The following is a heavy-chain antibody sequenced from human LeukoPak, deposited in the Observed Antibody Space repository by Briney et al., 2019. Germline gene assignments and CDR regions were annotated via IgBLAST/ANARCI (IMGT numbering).Heavy chain of an antibody. Sequence: PGGSLRLSCAASGFTFSSYSMNWVRQAPGKGLEWVSSISSSSSYIYYADSVKGRFTISRDNAKNSLYLQMNSLRAEDTAVYYCAGTEDIVVVPAAHFDYWGQGTLVTVSS. CDR1: GFTFSSYS. CDR3: AGTEDIVVVPAAHFDY. J-gene: IGHJ4*02. D-gene: IGHD2-2*01. V-gene: IGHV3-21*01. CDR2: ISSSSSYI.